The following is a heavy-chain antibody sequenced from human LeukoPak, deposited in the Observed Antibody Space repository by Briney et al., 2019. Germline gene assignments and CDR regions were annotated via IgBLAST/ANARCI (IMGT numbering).Heavy chain of an antibody. Sequence: SEPLSLTCSVSGGSISSSDWWGWVRQPPGKGLGGIGEIFLSGSTNYNPPLKSRVTISVDKSKKQFSRKMSSVTAADTAAYYCARRPVAGTRRVDYWGQGTLVTVSS. CDR2: IFLSGST. J-gene: IGHJ4*02. V-gene: IGHV4-4*02. D-gene: IGHD6-19*01. CDR1: GGSISSSDW. CDR3: ARRPVAGTRRVDY.